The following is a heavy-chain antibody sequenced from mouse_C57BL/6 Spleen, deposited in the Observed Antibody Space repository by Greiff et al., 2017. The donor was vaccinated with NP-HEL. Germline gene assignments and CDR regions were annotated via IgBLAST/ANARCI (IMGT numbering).Heavy chain of an antibody. D-gene: IGHD4-1*01. J-gene: IGHJ4*01. V-gene: IGHV5-6*01. CDR3: ARGGLGRGYAMDY. CDR1: GFTFSSYG. Sequence: EVQGVESGGDLVKPGGSLKLSCAASGFTFSSYGMSWVRQTPDKRLEWVATISSGGSYTYYPDSVKGRFTISRDNAKNTLYLQMSSLKSEDTAMYYCARGGLGRGYAMDYWGLGTSVTVSS. CDR2: ISSGGSYT.